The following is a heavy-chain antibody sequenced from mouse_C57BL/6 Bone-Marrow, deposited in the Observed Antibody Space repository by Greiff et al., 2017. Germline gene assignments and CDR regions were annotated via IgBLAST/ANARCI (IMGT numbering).Heavy chain of an antibody. CDR3: ARGGGTALDY. Sequence: VQLQQPGAELVRPGTSVKLSCKASGYTFTSYWMHWVKQRPGQGLEWIGVIDPSDSYTNYNQKFKGKATLTVDTSSSTAYMQLSSLTSEDSAVYYCARGGGTALDYWGQGTTLTVSS. V-gene: IGHV1-59*01. CDR2: IDPSDSYT. D-gene: IGHD4-1*01. CDR1: GYTFTSYW. J-gene: IGHJ2*01.